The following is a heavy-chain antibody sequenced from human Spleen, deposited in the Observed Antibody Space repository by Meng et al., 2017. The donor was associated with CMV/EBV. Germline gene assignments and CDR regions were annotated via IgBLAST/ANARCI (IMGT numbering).Heavy chain of an antibody. CDR2: INAYNGNT. J-gene: IGHJ4*02. Sequence: SCKASGSTSDTYGITWVRQAQGQGLEWMGWINAYNGNTHYARQLQGRLTMTTDTSTSTVDMELRSLRSDDTAVYYCARGGELFPFDYWGQGTLVTVSS. V-gene: IGHV1-18*01. CDR1: GSTSDTYG. CDR3: ARGGELFPFDY. D-gene: IGHD3-10*01.